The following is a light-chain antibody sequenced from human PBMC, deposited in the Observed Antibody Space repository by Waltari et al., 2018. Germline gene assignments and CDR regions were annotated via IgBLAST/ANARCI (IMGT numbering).Light chain of an antibody. CDR2: STH. CDR1: SGPVSTNNY. V-gene: IGLV8-61*01. J-gene: IGLJ3*02. Sequence: HTVVTQEPSFSVSPRGTVTRTCGVSSGPVSTNNYXXWYQPTPGQPPRTPIYSTHTRSSGLPARFSGSILGSKACLTLTGAQADDESDYYCALYVGSAMWVFGGGTKLTVL. CDR3: ALYVGSAMWV.